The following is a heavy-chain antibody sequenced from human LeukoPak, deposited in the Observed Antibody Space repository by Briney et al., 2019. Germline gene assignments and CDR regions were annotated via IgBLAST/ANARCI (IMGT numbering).Heavy chain of an antibody. D-gene: IGHD1-26*01. V-gene: IGHV1-69*02. CDR1: GGTFSSYT. CDR3: ARSPSGSYYSFDY. J-gene: IGHJ4*02. CDR2: IIPILGIA. Sequence: SVKVSCKASGGTFSSYTISWVRQAPGQGLEWMGRIIPILGIANYAQKFQGRVTITADKSTSTAYMELSSLRSEDTAVYYCARSPSGSYYSFDYWGQGTLVTVSS.